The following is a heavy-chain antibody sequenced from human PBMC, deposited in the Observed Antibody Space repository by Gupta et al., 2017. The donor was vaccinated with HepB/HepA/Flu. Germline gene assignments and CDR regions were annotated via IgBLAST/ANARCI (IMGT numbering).Heavy chain of an antibody. Sequence: EVQLLESGGGLVQPGGSLRLSCAASGFTFSTYVMSWVRQAPGKGLEWVSTISSGDGTYDADSVKGRFNISRDNPKNTLYLQMNSLRVEDTAVYYCGKVDYSTSPVWGQGTLVTVSS. CDR1: GFTFSTYV. CDR3: GKVDYSTSPV. D-gene: IGHD6-6*01. CDR2: ISSGDGT. J-gene: IGHJ4*02. V-gene: IGHV3-23*01.